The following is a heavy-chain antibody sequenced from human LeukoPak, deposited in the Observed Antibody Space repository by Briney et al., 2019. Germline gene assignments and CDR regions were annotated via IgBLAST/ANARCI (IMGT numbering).Heavy chain of an antibody. CDR3: VGVETITMVRGASGDV. J-gene: IGHJ6*04. V-gene: IGHV3-66*02. Sequence: GGSLRLSCAASGFSVSSNYMTWVRQAPGKGLEWVSVIHSGGRAYYADSVKGRFTTSRDNSKNTLELQMNSLSVEDTAVYYCVGVETITMVRGASGDVWGKGTTVTVSS. D-gene: IGHD3-10*01. CDR1: GFSVSSNY. CDR2: IHSGGRA.